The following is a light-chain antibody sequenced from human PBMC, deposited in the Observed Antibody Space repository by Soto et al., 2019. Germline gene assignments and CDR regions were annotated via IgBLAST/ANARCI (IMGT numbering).Light chain of an antibody. CDR3: QQYKSYCT. CDR1: QSLSSW. CDR2: KAS. Sequence: DIQMTQSPPTLSASVGDRVTITCRASQSLSSWLAWYQQKPGKAPKLVIYKASNLQSGVPSRFSGSGSGTEFTLTISSLQPDDFATYSCQQYKSYCTFGPGTKVD. J-gene: IGKJ3*01. V-gene: IGKV1-5*03.